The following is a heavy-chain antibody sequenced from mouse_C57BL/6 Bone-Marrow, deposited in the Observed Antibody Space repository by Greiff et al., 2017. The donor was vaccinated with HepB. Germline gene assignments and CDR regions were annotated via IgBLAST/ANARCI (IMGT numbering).Heavy chain of an antibody. D-gene: IGHD4-1*01. V-gene: IGHV1-18*01. CDR2: INPNNGGT. CDR1: GYTFTDYN. CDR3: ARSNWAWFAY. J-gene: IGHJ3*01. Sequence: EVQLQQSGPELVKPGASVKIPCKASGYTFTDYNMDWVKQSHGKSLEWIGDINPNNGGTIYNQKFKGKATLTVDMSSSTAYMELRSLTSEDTAVYYCARSNWAWFAYWGQGTLVTVSA.